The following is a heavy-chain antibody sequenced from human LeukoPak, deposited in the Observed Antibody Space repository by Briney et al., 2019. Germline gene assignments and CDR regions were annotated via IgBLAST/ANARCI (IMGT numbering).Heavy chain of an antibody. Sequence: PSETLSLTCAVYGGSFSGYYWSWIRQPPGKGLEWIGEINHSGSTNYNPSLKSRVTISVDTSKNQFSLKLSSVTAADTAVYYCAMAVTTVTTDDAFDIWGQGTMVTVSS. D-gene: IGHD4-17*01. CDR2: INHSGST. V-gene: IGHV4-34*01. CDR3: AMAVTTVTTDDAFDI. CDR1: GGSFSGYY. J-gene: IGHJ3*02.